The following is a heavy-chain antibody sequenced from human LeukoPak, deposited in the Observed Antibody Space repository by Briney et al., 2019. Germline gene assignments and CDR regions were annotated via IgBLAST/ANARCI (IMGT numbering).Heavy chain of an antibody. CDR1: GFTFSNAW. J-gene: IGHJ4*02. CDR3: TTTGTTTTRFVDY. Sequence: GGSLRLSCAASGFTFSNAWMSWVRQAPGKGLEWVGRIISKTDGRTTDYAAPVRGRFTTSRDDSKNTLYLQMNGLKTEDTAVYYCTTTGTTTTRFVDYWGQGTLVTVSS. D-gene: IGHD1-1*01. V-gene: IGHV3-15*01. CDR2: IISKTDGRTT.